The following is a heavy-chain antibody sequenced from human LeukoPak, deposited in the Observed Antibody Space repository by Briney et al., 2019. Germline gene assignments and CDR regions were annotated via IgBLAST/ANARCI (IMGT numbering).Heavy chain of an antibody. V-gene: IGHV4-61*02. CDR2: IYTSGSI. J-gene: IGHJ2*01. Sequence: SQTLSLTCTVSGGSISSGSYYWSWIRQPAGKGLEWIGRIYTSGSINYNPSLKSRVTISVDTSKNQFSLKLSSVTAADTAVYYCARGRFYGPNWYFDLWGRGTLVTVSS. D-gene: IGHD2/OR15-2a*01. CDR1: GGSISSGSYY. CDR3: ARGRFYGPNWYFDL.